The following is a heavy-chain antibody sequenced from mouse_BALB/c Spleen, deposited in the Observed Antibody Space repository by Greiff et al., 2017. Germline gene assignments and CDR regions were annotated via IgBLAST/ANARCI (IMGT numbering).Heavy chain of an antibody. V-gene: IGHV2-2*02. CDR2: IWSGGST. Sequence: VQGVESGPGLVQPSQSLSITCTASGFSLTSYGVHWVRQSPGKGLEWLGVIWSGGSTDYNAAFISRLSISKDNSKSQVFFKMNSLQANDTAIYYCARNEGLLRPYAMDYWGQGTSVTVSS. J-gene: IGHJ4*01. D-gene: IGHD1-2*01. CDR1: GFSLTSYG. CDR3: ARNEGLLRPYAMDY.